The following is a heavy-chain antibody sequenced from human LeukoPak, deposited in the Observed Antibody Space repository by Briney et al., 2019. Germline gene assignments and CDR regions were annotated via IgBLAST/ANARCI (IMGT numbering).Heavy chain of an antibody. D-gene: IGHD5-12*01. J-gene: IGHJ3*01. Sequence: PSETLSLTCTVSGGSISSYYWSWIRQPPGKGLEWIGYIYYSGITNYNPSLKSRVTISVDTSKNQFSLTLSSMTAADTATYYCVRASVDSGGAFDVWGQGTVVTVSS. CDR1: GGSISSYY. V-gene: IGHV4-59*01. CDR3: VRASVDSGGAFDV. CDR2: IYYSGIT.